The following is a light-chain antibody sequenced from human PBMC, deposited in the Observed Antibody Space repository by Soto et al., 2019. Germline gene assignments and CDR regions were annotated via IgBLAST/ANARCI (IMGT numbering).Light chain of an antibody. J-gene: IGLJ2*01. V-gene: IGLV1-44*01. CDR2: SNN. Sequence: QSVLTQPPSASGTPGQRVTISCSGSSSNIGSNTVNWYQQLPGTAPKLLIYSNNRRPSGVPDRFSGSKSGTSASLAISGLQAEDEADYLCAAWDDSLSGHVVFGGGTKVTVL. CDR1: SSNIGSNT. CDR3: AAWDDSLSGHVV.